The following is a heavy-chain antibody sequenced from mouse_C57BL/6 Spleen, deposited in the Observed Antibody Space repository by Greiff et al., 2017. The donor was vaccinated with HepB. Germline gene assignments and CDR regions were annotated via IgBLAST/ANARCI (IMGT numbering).Heavy chain of an antibody. CDR2: ISYDGSN. J-gene: IGHJ1*03. Sequence: ESGPGLVKPSQSLSLTCSVTGYSITSGYYWNWIRQFPGNKLEWMGYISYDGSNNYNPSLKNRISITRDTSKNQFFLKLNSVTTEDTATYYCASYDYDGAWYFDVWGTGTTVTVSA. CDR3: ASYDYDGAWYFDV. D-gene: IGHD2-4*01. V-gene: IGHV3-6*01. CDR1: GYSITSGYY.